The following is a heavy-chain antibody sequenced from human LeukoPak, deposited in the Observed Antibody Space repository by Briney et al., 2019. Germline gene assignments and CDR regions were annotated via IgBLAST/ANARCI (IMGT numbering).Heavy chain of an antibody. D-gene: IGHD2-21*02. V-gene: IGHV4-39*01. CDR3: ARRLHYYDY. Sequence: SETLSLTCSVPGGSIISSRDHWDWIRQPPGKGLEWIASVHYSGTAYYNPSLRSRVTISVDTSKNQFSLKVTSVTAADTAAYYCARRLHYYDYWGQGTLVSVSS. CDR1: GGSIISSRDH. CDR2: VHYSGTA. J-gene: IGHJ4*02.